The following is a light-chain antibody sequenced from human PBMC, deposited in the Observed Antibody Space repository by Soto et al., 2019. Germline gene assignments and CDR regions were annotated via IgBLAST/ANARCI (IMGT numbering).Light chain of an antibody. J-gene: IGKJ1*01. CDR1: QSVSSNY. Sequence: EIVLTQSPGTLSLSPGERATLSCRASQSVSSNYLAWYLQKPGQAPRLLLYGASSRATGIPDRFSGSVSGTDFTLTISRLEPEDFAVYYCQRYGTSQGTFGQGTKLEIE. CDR2: GAS. V-gene: IGKV3-20*01. CDR3: QRYGTSQGT.